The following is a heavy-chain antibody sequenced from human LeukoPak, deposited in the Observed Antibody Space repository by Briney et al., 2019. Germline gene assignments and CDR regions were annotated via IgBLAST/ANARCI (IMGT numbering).Heavy chain of an antibody. CDR3: ARVVRTTVPPDDY. J-gene: IGHJ4*02. Sequence: ASVKVSCKASGYTFTSYDINWVRQATGQGLEWMGWMNPNSGNTGYAQKFQGRVTMTRNTSISTAYMELSSLRSEDTAVYYCARVVRTTVPPDDYWGQGTLVTVSS. CDR1: GYTFTSYD. D-gene: IGHD4-17*01. CDR2: MNPNSGNT. V-gene: IGHV1-8*01.